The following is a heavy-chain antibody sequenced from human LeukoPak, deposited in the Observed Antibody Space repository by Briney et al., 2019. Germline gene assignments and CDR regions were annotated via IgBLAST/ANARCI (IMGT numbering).Heavy chain of an antibody. J-gene: IGHJ6*03. CDR1: GYTFIDYC. CDR2: INPNSGGT. V-gene: IGHV1-2*06. CDR3: ASEYNWNDPAYYYYRDV. D-gene: IGHD1-20*01. Sequence: ASMKVSCKASGYTFIDYCIHWVRQAPGQGLEWMGRINPNSGGTNYAQKFQGRVTMTSGTSISTAYMELSRLRSDDTAVYYCASEYNWNDPAYYYYRDVWGKGTTVTVSS.